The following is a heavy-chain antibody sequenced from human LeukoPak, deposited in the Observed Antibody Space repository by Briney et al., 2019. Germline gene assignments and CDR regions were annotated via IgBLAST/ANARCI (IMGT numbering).Heavy chain of an antibody. CDR2: INHDGSST. CDR1: GFTFSTFW. J-gene: IGHJ4*02. V-gene: IGHV3-74*01. Sequence: QPGGSLRLSCATSGFTFSTFWMHWVRQAPGKGLVWVSRINHDGSSTNYADSVKGRFTISRDNAKNTLYLQMNSLRAEDTAVYYCVRDWGYDSSGYWQKYFDTWGQGTLVTVSS. D-gene: IGHD3-22*01. CDR3: VRDWGYDSSGYWQKYFDT.